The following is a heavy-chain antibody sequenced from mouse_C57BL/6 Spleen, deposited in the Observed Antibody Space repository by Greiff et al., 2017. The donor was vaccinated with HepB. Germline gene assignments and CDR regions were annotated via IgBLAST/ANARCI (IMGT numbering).Heavy chain of an antibody. D-gene: IGHD2-2*01. Sequence: EVQLQQSGPELVKPGASVKISCKASGYSFTGYYMNWVKQSPEKSLEWIGEINPSTGGTTYNQKFKAKATLTVDKSSSTAYMQLKSLTSEDSAVYYCARRTMVKRYFDVWGTGTTVTVSS. V-gene: IGHV1-42*01. CDR3: ARRTMVKRYFDV. J-gene: IGHJ1*03. CDR1: GYSFTGYY. CDR2: INPSTGGT.